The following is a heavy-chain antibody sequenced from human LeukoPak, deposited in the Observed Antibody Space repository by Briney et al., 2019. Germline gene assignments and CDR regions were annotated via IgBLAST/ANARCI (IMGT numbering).Heavy chain of an antibody. J-gene: IGHJ6*03. V-gene: IGHV4-59*01. Sequence: SETLSLTCTVSGGSISSYYWSWIRQPPGKGLEWIGYIYYSGSTNYNPSLKSRVTISVDTSKNQFSLKLSSVTAADTAVYYCARVIYDYAREAYYYYYMDVWGKGTTVTVSS. CDR2: IYYSGST. D-gene: IGHD3-16*01. CDR1: GGSISSYY. CDR3: ARVIYDYAREAYYYYYMDV.